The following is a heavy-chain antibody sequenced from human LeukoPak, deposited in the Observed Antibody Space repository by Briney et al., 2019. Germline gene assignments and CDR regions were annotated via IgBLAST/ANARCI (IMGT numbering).Heavy chain of an antibody. V-gene: IGHV3-66*01. CDR2: IYDGGST. Sequence: GGSLRLSCAASGFTVSSNYMNWVRQDPGKGLEWVSVIYDGGSTDYADSVKGRFTISRDNSKNMLYLQMNSLRAEDTAVYYCARGYSYGYIRYWGQGTLVTVSS. J-gene: IGHJ4*02. CDR3: ARGYSYGYIRY. CDR1: GFTVSSNY. D-gene: IGHD5-18*01.